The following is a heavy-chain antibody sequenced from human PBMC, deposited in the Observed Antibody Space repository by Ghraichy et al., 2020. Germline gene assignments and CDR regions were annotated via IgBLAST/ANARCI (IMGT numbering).Heavy chain of an antibody. J-gene: IGHJ4*02. CDR2: IYYSGST. CDR1: GGSISSYY. CDR3: ARVDWTHPTPFDY. Sequence: SQTLSLTCTVSGGSISSYYWSWIRQPPGKGLEWIGYIYYSGSTNYNPSLKSRVTISVDTSKNQFSLKLSSVTAADTAVYYCARVDWTHPTPFDYWGQGTLVTVSS. V-gene: IGHV4-59*01. D-gene: IGHD3-9*01.